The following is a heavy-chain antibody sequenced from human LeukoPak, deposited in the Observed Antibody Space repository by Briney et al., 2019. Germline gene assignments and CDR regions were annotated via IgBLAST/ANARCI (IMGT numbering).Heavy chain of an antibody. D-gene: IGHD5-18*01. CDR3: ARVGPSYGYVDY. V-gene: IGHV3-21*01. J-gene: IGHJ4*02. CDR1: GFTFSSYT. CDR2: ISSSSSDK. Sequence: GGSLRLSCAASGFTFSSYTMNWVRQAPGKGLEWLSSISSSSSDKYFADSVKGRFTISRDNAKNSLYLQMNSLRVEDTAVYYCARVGPSYGYVDYWGQGTLVTVSS.